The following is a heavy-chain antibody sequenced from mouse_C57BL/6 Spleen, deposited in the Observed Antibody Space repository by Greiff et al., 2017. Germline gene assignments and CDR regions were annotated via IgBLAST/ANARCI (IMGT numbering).Heavy chain of an antibody. V-gene: IGHV1-76*01. J-gene: IGHJ2*01. CDR1: GYTFTDYY. CDR2: IYPGSGNT. CDR3: ARNRMSDY. Sequence: VQLQQSGAELVRPGASVKLSCKASGYTFTDYYINWVKQRPGQGLEWIARIYPGSGNTYYNEKFKGKATLTAEKSSSTAYMQLSSLTSEDSAVYFCARNRMSDYWGQGTTLTVSS.